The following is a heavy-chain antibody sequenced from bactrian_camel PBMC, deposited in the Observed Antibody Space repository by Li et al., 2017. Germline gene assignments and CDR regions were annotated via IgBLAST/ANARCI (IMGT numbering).Heavy chain of an antibody. CDR1: GFISRSYG. V-gene: IGHV3S10*01. CDR2: IGSDGTA. D-gene: IGHD4*01. J-gene: IGHJ4*01. Sequence: VQLVESGGGLVQPGGSLRLSCAASGFISRSYGMSWVRQAQGKGLEWVSSIGSDGTAYYADSVKGRIAISRDNVKNALYLQMNSLETEDTAVYYCATATSGYYSDYGYNYWGQGTQVTVS. CDR3: ATATSGYYSDYGYNY.